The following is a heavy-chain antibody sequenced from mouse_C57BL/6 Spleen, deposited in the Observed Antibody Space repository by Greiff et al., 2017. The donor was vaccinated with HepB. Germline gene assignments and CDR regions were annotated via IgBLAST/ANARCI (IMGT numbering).Heavy chain of an antibody. D-gene: IGHD1-1*01. Sequence: QVQLQQSGAELVRPGASVKLSCKASGYTFTDYYINWVKQRPGQGLEWIARIYPGSGNTYYNEKFKGKATLTAEKSSSTAYMQLSSLTSEDSAVYLCARNYYGSSYDWFAYWGQGTLVTVSA. CDR3: ARNYYGSSYDWFAY. CDR1: GYTFTDYY. V-gene: IGHV1-76*01. J-gene: IGHJ3*01. CDR2: IYPGSGNT.